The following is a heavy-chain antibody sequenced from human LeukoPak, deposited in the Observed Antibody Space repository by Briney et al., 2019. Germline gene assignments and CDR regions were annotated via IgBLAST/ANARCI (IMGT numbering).Heavy chain of an antibody. Sequence: ASVKVSCKASGYTFPGYYIHWVRQAPGQGLEWMGWINPDSGDTNYAQKFKGRVTMTRDTSISTAYMEVSRLRSADTAVYWCARDRTGTSGYMDVWGKGTTVTVSS. V-gene: IGHV1-2*02. CDR2: INPDSGDT. CDR1: GYTFPGYY. CDR3: ARDRTGTSGYMDV. D-gene: IGHD1-1*01. J-gene: IGHJ6*03.